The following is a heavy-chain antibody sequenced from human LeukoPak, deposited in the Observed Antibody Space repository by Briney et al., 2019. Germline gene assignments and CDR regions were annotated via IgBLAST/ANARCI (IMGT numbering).Heavy chain of an antibody. D-gene: IGHD3-10*01. Sequence: GASVKVSCKASGGTFSSYAISWVRQAPGQGLEWMGRIIPILGIANYAQKFQGRVTITADKSMSTAYMELSSLRSEDTAVYYCARADFGEEHFDYWGQGTLVTVSS. CDR1: GGTFSSYA. J-gene: IGHJ4*02. V-gene: IGHV1-69*04. CDR2: IIPILGIA. CDR3: ARADFGEEHFDY.